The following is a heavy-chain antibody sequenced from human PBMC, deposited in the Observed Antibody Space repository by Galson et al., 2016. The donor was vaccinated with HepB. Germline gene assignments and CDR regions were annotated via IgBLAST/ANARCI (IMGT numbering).Heavy chain of an antibody. CDR3: AKDKRPLPPLWYFDL. CDR1: GFTLSDYS. Sequence: SLRLSCAASGFTLSDYSMYWVRQAPGKGLEWVAIIWYDGSDKFYAGSVKGRFTISRDNSNNTMCLQMNNLRVDDTAFYYCAKDKRPLPPLWYFDLWGRCTPGSVSS. J-gene: IGHJ2*01. D-gene: IGHD1-14*01. V-gene: IGHV3-33*06. CDR2: IWYDGSDK.